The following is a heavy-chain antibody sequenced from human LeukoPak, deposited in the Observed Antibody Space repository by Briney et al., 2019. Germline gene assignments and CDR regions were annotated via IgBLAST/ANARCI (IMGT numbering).Heavy chain of an antibody. D-gene: IGHD3-22*01. CDR2: IWYDGSNK. CDR1: GFTFSRYG. J-gene: IGHJ4*02. Sequence: GGSLRLSCAASGFTFSRYGMHWVRQAPGKGPEWVAVIWYDGSNKYYADSVKGRFTISRDNSENTLYLQMNSLRAEDTAVYYCARDLDYYDTSGSSQGYWGQGTLVTVSS. CDR3: ARDLDYYDTSGSSQGY. V-gene: IGHV3-33*01.